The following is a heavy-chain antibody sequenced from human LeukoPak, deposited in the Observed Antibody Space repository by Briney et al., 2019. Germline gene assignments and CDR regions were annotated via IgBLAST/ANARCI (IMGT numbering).Heavy chain of an antibody. D-gene: IGHD3-10*01. Sequence: GASVKVSCKASGYTFTSYGISWVRQAPGQGLEWMGWINPNSGGTNYAQKFQGRVTMTRDTSISTAYMELSRLRSDDTAVYYCARAQAMVRGWGSDAFDIWGQGTMVTVSS. J-gene: IGHJ3*02. CDR1: GYTFTSYG. CDR2: INPNSGGT. V-gene: IGHV1-2*02. CDR3: ARAQAMVRGWGSDAFDI.